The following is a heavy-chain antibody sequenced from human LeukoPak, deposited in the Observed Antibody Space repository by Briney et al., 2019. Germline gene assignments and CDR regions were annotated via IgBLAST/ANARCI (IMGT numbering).Heavy chain of an antibody. CDR2: INPSGGSA. CDR3: ARGETSGSYPNWFDP. D-gene: IGHD1-26*01. V-gene: IGHV1-46*01. Sequence: ASVKVSCKASGYTFTGYYMHWVRQAPGQGLEWMGIINPSGGSASYAQKFQGRVTMTRDTSTSTVYMELSSLRSEDTAVYYCARGETSGSYPNWFDPWGQGTLVTVSS. J-gene: IGHJ5*02. CDR1: GYTFTGYY.